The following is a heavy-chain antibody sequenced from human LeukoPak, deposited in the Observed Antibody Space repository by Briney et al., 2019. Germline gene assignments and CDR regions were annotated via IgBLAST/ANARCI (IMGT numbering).Heavy chain of an antibody. CDR1: GFTFSSYA. J-gene: IGHJ4*02. CDR3: AGWGGGVNH. Sequence: GGSLRLSCAASGFTFSSYAMSWVRQAPGKGLEWVSAISGSGGSTYYADSVKGRFTISRDNAKNSLSMEMNSLRAADTAVYYCAGWGGGVNHWGQGTLVTVSS. D-gene: IGHD3-16*01. CDR2: ISGSGGST. V-gene: IGHV3-23*01.